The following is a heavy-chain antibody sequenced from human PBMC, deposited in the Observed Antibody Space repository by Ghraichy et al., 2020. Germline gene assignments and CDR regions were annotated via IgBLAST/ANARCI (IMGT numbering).Heavy chain of an antibody. D-gene: IGHD6-13*01. Sequence: GGSLRLSCAASGFTFSSVEMNWVRQAPGKGLEWVSYISRSANTIYYADSVKGRFTISRDNAKNSLYLQMNSLRAEDTAIYYCAREVQGIAAAGTVFWGQGTLVTVSS. CDR1: GFTFSSVE. CDR3: AREVQGIAAAGTVF. J-gene: IGHJ4*02. V-gene: IGHV3-48*03. CDR2: ISRSANTI.